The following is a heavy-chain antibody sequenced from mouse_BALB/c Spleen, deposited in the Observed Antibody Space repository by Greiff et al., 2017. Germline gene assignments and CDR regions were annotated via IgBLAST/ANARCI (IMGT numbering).Heavy chain of an antibody. CDR2: IDPSDSYT. CDR1: GYTFTSYW. Sequence: VKLQQPGAELVKPGASVKMSCKASGYTFTSYWMHWVKQRPGQGLEWIGVIDPSDSYTSYNQKFKGKATLTVDTSSSTAYMQLSSLTSADSAVYYCTRRHGNLYYYAMDYWGQGTSVTVSS. V-gene: IGHV1S127*01. CDR3: TRRHGNLYYYAMDY. D-gene: IGHD2-1*01. J-gene: IGHJ4*01.